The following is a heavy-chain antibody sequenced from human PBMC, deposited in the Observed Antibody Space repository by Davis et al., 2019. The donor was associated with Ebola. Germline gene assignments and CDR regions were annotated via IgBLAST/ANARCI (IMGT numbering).Heavy chain of an antibody. CDR3: AREGGYYGMDV. J-gene: IGHJ6*02. Sequence: SETLSLTCTVSGGSIISSSSYWGWIRQPPRKGLEWIGSIYYSGSTYYNPSLKSRVTISVDTSKNQFSLKLSSVTAADTAVYYCAREGGYYGMDVWGQGTTVTVSS. CDR1: GGSIISSSSY. CDR2: IYYSGST. V-gene: IGHV4-39*02. D-gene: IGHD3-16*01.